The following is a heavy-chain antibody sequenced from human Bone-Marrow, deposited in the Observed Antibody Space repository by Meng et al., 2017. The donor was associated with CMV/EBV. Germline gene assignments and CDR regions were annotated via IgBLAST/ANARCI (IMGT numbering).Heavy chain of an antibody. CDR1: GFTFNSYW. Sequence: GESLKISCVASGFTFNSYWMSWVRQAPGKGLEWVTFIRYDGSNKYYADSVKGRFTISRDNSKNTLFLQMNSLRAEDTAVYYCARPLTNYDFWSGYYTGGGMDVWGQGTTVTVSS. D-gene: IGHD3-3*01. CDR3: ARPLTNYDFWSGYYTGGGMDV. V-gene: IGHV3-30*02. J-gene: IGHJ6*02. CDR2: IRYDGSNK.